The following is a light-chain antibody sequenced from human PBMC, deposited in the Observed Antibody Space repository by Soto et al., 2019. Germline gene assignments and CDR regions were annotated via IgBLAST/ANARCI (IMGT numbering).Light chain of an antibody. CDR3: QAWDSSSVE. V-gene: IGLV3-1*01. J-gene: IGLJ2*01. CDR2: QDS. CDR1: KLGDKY. Sequence: SYELTQPPSVSVSPGQTASITCSGDKLGDKYACWYQQKPGQSPVLVIYQDSKRPSGIPERFSGSNSGNTATLTISGTQAMDKADYYCQAWDSSSVEFGGGTKLTVL.